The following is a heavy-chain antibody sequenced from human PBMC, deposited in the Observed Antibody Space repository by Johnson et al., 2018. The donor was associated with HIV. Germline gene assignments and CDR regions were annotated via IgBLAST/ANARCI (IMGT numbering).Heavy chain of an antibody. CDR1: GFTFSTSW. V-gene: IGHV3-30-3*01. J-gene: IGHJ3*02. CDR2: ISYDGTNK. CDR3: ARDQRGDIIPTTYDAFDI. D-gene: IGHD5-12*01. Sequence: QVQLVKSGGGLVQPGGSLRLSCAASGFTFSTSWMSWVRQAPGKGLEWVAVISYDGTNKYSADSVKGRFTISRDNSKNTLYLQMNSLRAEDTAVYYCARDQRGDIIPTTYDAFDIWGQGTMVTVSS.